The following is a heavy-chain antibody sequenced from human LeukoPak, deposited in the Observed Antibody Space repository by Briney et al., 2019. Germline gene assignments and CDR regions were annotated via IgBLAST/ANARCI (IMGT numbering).Heavy chain of an antibody. CDR3: ATRKRWISDAFDI. CDR1: GFTFDDYG. J-gene: IGHJ3*02. CDR2: ISGSGGST. V-gene: IGHV3-23*01. Sequence: GGSLRLSCAASGFTFDDYGMSWVRQAPGKGLEWVSAISGSGGSTYYADSVKGRFTISRDNSKNTLYLQMNSLRAEDTAVYYCATRKRWISDAFDIWGQGTMVTVSS. D-gene: IGHD5-12*01.